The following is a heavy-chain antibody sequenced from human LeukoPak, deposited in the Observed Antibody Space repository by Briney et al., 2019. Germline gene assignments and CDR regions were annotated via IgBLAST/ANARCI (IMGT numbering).Heavy chain of an antibody. CDR2: IYHSGST. J-gene: IGHJ3*02. Sequence: SDTLSLTCAVSGGSTSSVGYSWSWIRQPPGKGLEWIGYIYHSGSTYYNPSLKSRVTISVDRSKNQFSLKLSSVTAADTAVYYCARGGQLELLCLDIWGQGTMVTVSS. CDR1: GGSTSSVGYS. CDR3: ARGGQLELLCLDI. D-gene: IGHD1-7*01. V-gene: IGHV4-30-2*01.